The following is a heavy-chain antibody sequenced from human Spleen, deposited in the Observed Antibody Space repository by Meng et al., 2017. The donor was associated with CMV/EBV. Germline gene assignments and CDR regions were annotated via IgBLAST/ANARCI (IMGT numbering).Heavy chain of an antibody. CDR2: YDPEEGET. V-gene: IGHV1-24*01. J-gene: IGHJ6*02. CDR1: GYTLSKLF. CDR3: ATLSGAVINYYKYYGMDV. D-gene: IGHD3-16*01. Sequence: ASVKVSCNVSGYTLSKLFMYWVRQAPGKGLEWMGGYDPEEGETIYAQKFQGRVTMTEDTSTDTAYMELRTLRSEDTAVYYCATLSGAVINYYKYYGMDVWGQGTTVTVSS.